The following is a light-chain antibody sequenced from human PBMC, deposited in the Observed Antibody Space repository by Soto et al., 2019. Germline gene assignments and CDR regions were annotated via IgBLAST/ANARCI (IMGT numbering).Light chain of an antibody. V-gene: IGKV1-5*01. CDR1: QSINRW. CDR3: QQFHSFPIT. J-gene: IGKJ5*01. Sequence: DIQMTQSPSTLSASAGDRVTITCRASQSINRWLAWYQQKPGKAPKLLINDASSLESGVPSRFSGSGSGTEFNLTISSLQPDDCATYYCQQFHSFPITFGQGTRLDVK. CDR2: DAS.